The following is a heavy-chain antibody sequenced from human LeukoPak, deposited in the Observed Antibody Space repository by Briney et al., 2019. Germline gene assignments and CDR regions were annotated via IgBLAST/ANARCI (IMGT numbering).Heavy chain of an antibody. J-gene: IGHJ4*02. CDR3: ARDIGQGSSWLYDY. CDR1: GYTFNSYG. V-gene: IGHV1-18*01. CDR2: ISAYNGHT. D-gene: IGHD6-13*01. Sequence: ASVKVSCKASGYTFNSYGISWVRQAPGQGLEWMGWISAYNGHTNYAQKFQGRVTMTRDTSITTAYMELSSLRSADTALYYCARDIGQGSSWLYDYWGQGTLVTVSS.